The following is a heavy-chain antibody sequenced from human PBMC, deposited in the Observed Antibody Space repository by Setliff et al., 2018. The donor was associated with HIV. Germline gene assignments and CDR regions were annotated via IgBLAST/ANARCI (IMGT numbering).Heavy chain of an antibody. CDR2: IYYSGST. J-gene: IGHJ4*02. CDR1: GGSFSGYY. V-gene: IGHV4-59*12. CDR3: ARDTSGGY. D-gene: IGHD3-10*01. Sequence: SETLFLTCAVFGGSFSGYYWSWIRQPPGKGLEWIGYIYYSGSTNYNPSLKSRVTISMDTSKNQFSLNLNSVTATDTAVYYCARDTSGGYWGQGTLVTVS.